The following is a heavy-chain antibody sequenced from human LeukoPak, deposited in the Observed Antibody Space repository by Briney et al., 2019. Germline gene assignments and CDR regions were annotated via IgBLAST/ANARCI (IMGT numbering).Heavy chain of an antibody. CDR2: ISYDGSSK. CDR1: GFTFSTYA. J-gene: IGHJ4*02. V-gene: IGHV3-30*04. Sequence: GGSLRLSCAASGFTFSTYAMHWVRQAPGKGLEWVAVISYDGSSKYYADSVKGQSTISRDNSKNTLYLQMNSLRAEDTAVYYCARGRYCSGGSCYGALGYYFDYWGQGTLVTVSS. CDR3: ARGRYCSGGSCYGALGYYFDY. D-gene: IGHD2-15*01.